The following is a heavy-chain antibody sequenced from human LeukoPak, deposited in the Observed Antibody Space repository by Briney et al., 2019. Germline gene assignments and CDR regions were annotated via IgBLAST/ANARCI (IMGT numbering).Heavy chain of an antibody. J-gene: IGHJ4*02. V-gene: IGHV3-48*02. CDR2: ISSRSNAI. Sequence: GGSLRLSCAASGFPFNSHHMNWVRQAPGKGLEWVSYISSRSNAIYYADSVKGRFTVSRDNAKNSLYLHMNSLREDDTAVYYCARDRPNWGIDCWGQGTLVTVSS. CDR1: GFPFNSHH. D-gene: IGHD7-27*01. CDR3: ARDRPNWGIDC.